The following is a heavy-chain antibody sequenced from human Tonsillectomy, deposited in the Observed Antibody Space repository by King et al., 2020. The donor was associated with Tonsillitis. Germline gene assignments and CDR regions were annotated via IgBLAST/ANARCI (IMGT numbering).Heavy chain of an antibody. Sequence: VQLVESGGGVVHPGGSLRLSCATSGFTFSTYGMHWVRQAPGRGLEWVAFIWNNGNNKYYADSVKGRFTISRENSENTLYLQMDSLRTEDTAVYYCAKDMSVGGTAVDCWGQGTLVTVSS. CDR2: IWNNGNNK. J-gene: IGHJ4*02. CDR1: GFTFSTYG. CDR3: AKDMSVGGTAVDC. D-gene: IGHD1-26*01. V-gene: IGHV3-30*02.